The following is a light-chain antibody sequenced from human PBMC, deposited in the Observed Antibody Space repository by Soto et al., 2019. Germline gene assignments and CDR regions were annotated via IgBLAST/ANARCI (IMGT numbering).Light chain of an antibody. J-gene: IGLJ2*01. V-gene: IGLV1-40*01. CDR1: FSNIGAGYD. Sequence: QSVLTQPPSVSGAPGQRVTISCTGSFSNIGAGYDVHWYLQLPGTAPNLLIYGNTNRPSGVPDRFSGSKSGTSASLAITGLQAEDEADYYCQSYDSSLSSLVFGGGTKVTVL. CDR3: QSYDSSLSSLV. CDR2: GNT.